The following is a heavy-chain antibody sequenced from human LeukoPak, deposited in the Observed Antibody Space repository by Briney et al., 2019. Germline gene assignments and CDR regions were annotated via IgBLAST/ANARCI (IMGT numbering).Heavy chain of an antibody. CDR1: GGSTSSGGYY. J-gene: IGHJ4*02. D-gene: IGHD6-13*01. CDR2: IYYSGST. V-gene: IGHV4-31*03. Sequence: SETLSLTCTVSGGSTSSGGYYWSWIRQHPGKGLEWIGYIYYSGSTYYNPSLKSRVTISVDTSKNQFSLKLSSVTAADTAVYYCARDRGSSWYFDYWGQGTLVTVSS. CDR3: ARDRGSSWYFDY.